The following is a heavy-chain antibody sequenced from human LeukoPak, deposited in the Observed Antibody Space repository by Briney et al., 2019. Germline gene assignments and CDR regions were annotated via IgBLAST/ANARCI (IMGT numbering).Heavy chain of an antibody. CDR1: GYTFTSYG. Sequence: GASVKVSCKASGYTFTSYGISWVRQAPGQGLEWMGWISAYNGNTNYAQKLQGRVTMTTDASTSTAHMELRSLRSDDTAVYYCARVRSSTRGNWFDPWGQGTLVTVSS. V-gene: IGHV1-18*01. CDR2: ISAYNGNT. J-gene: IGHJ5*02. CDR3: ARVRSSTRGNWFDP. D-gene: IGHD2-2*01.